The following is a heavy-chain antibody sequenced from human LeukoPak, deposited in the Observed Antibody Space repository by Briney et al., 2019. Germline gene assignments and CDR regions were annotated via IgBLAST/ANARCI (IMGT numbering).Heavy chain of an antibody. V-gene: IGHV3-30-3*01. CDR3: ARPGHYDYVWGSYRPGAFDI. CDR2: ISYDGSNK. J-gene: IGHJ3*02. CDR1: GFTFSSYA. D-gene: IGHD3-16*02. Sequence: PGGSLRLSCAASGFTFSSYAMHWVRQAPGKGLEWVAVISYDGSNKYYADSVKGRFTISRDNSENTLYLQMNSLRAEDTAVYYCARPGHYDYVWGSYRPGAFDIWGQGTMVTVSS.